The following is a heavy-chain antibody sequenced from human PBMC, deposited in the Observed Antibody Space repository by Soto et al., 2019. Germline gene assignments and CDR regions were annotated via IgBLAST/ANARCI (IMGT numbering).Heavy chain of an antibody. D-gene: IGHD6-19*01. Sequence: PGGSLRLSCAASGFTFSSYGMHWVRQAPGKGLEWVAVIWYDGSNKYYADSVKGRFTISRDNSKNTLYLQMNSLRAEDTAVYYCARTTVLGAVAGTFDYWGQGTLVTVSS. V-gene: IGHV3-33*01. J-gene: IGHJ4*02. CDR1: GFTFSSYG. CDR2: IWYDGSNK. CDR3: ARTTVLGAVAGTFDY.